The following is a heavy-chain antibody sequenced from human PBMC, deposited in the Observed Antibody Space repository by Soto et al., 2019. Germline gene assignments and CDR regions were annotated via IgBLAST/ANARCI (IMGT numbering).Heavy chain of an antibody. CDR3: ARVRRGSYYFVDY. J-gene: IGHJ4*02. Sequence: VASVKVSCKASGGTFSSYAISWVRQAPGQGLEWMGGIIPIFGTANYAQKFQGRVTITADESTSTAYMELSSLRSEDTAVYYCARVRRGSYYFVDYWGQGTLVTVSS. CDR1: GGTFSSYA. CDR2: IIPIFGTA. D-gene: IGHD1-26*01. V-gene: IGHV1-69*13.